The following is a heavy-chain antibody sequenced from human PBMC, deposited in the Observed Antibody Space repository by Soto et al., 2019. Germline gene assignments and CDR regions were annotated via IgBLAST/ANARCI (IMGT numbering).Heavy chain of an antibody. CDR3: ARAPSSWHNWFDP. CDR2: ISSSSSYI. V-gene: IGHV3-21*01. D-gene: IGHD6-13*01. J-gene: IGHJ5*02. Sequence: LRLSCAASGFTFYNYAMNWVRQAPGKGLEWVSSISSSSSYIYYADSVKGRFTISRDNAKNSLYLQMNSLRAEDTAVYYCARAPSSWHNWFDPWGQGTLVTVS. CDR1: GFTFYNYA.